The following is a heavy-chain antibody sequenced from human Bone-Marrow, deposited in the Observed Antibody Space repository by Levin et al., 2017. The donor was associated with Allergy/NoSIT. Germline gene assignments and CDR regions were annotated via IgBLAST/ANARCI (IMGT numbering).Heavy chain of an antibody. J-gene: IGHJ5*01. D-gene: IGHD3-3*01. CDR3: ARGDYDFWSGPPLDS. CDR1: GYSFTSYG. CDR2: ISASNGDT. V-gene: IGHV1-18*04. Sequence: ASVKVSCKASGYSFTSYGLVWVRRASGQGLEWMGWISASNGDTKSAQKFQGRVTMTTDTSTTTGYMELRSLISDDTAVYYCARGDYDFWSGPPLDSWGQGTLITVSS.